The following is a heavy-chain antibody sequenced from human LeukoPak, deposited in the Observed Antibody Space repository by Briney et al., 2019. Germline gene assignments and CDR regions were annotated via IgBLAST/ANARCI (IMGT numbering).Heavy chain of an antibody. CDR1: GGSISSGDYY. J-gene: IGHJ4*02. V-gene: IGHV4-30-4*08. CDR2: INYSGST. CDR3: ARELISYGTYYYDSSGLNY. Sequence: SQTLSLTCTVSGGSISSGDYYWSWIRQPPGKGLEWVVYINYSGSTYYNPSLTIRVTISVDTSKNQFSLQLSTVTAADTAVYYCARELISYGTYYYDSSGLNYWGQGTLVTVSS. D-gene: IGHD3-22*01.